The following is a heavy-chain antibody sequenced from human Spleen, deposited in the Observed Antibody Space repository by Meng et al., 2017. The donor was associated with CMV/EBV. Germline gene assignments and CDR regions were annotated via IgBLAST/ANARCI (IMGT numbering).Heavy chain of an antibody. V-gene: IGHV5-51*01. CDR2: IYPGDSDT. CDR3: ARQPHASSYYDY. D-gene: IGHD3-22*01. Sequence: CRTSRYSFNDYWIGWMRQMPGEGLEWMGIIYPGDSDTRYNPSFQGQVTISADTSVSTAYLQWSSLRASDTAIYYCARQPHASSYYDYWGQGTLVTVSS. J-gene: IGHJ4*02. CDR1: RYSFNDYW.